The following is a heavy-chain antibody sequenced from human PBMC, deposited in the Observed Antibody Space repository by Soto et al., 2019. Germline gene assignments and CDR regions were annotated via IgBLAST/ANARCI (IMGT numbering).Heavy chain of an antibody. CDR2: IWYDGGNK. V-gene: IGHV3-33*01. CDR3: ARGGSSWSLGWNDGFDY. Sequence: QVQLVESGGGVVQPGRSLRLSCAASGFTFSSYGMHWVRQAPGKGLEWVAVIWYDGGNKYYADSVKGRFTISRDNSKNTLYLQMNSLRAEDTAVYYCARGGSSWSLGWNDGFDYWGQGTLVTVSS. D-gene: IGHD6-13*01. J-gene: IGHJ4*02. CDR1: GFTFSSYG.